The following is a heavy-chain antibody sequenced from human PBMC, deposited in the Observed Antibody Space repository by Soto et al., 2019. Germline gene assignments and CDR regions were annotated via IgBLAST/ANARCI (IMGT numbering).Heavy chain of an antibody. D-gene: IGHD4-4*01. Sequence: GGSLRLSCAASGFTVSSYGMHWVRQAPGKGLEWVAVIWYDGSNKYYGDSVEGRFTISRDNSKNTLYLQMNSLRAEDTAVYYCARVGALYSNYWAVDYWGQGTLVTVSS. CDR3: ARVGALYSNYWAVDY. V-gene: IGHV3-33*01. J-gene: IGHJ4*02. CDR2: IWYDGSNK. CDR1: GFTVSSYG.